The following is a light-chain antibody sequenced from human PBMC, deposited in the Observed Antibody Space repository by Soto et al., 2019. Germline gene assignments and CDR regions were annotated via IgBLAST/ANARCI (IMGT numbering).Light chain of an antibody. CDR2: SND. CDR1: SSNIGRNT. CDR3: AAWDDSLNGQGV. J-gene: IGLJ3*02. Sequence: QAVVTQPPSASGTPGQRVSISCSGGSSNIGRNTVNWYQQLPGTAPKVLIYSNDQRPSGVPDRFSGSKSGTSASLAISGLQSEDEADYYCAAWDDSLNGQGVFGGGTKLTVL. V-gene: IGLV1-44*01.